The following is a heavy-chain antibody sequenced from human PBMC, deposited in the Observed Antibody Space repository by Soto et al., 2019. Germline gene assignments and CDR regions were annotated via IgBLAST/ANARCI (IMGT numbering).Heavy chain of an antibody. Sequence: GSLRLSCSASGFTFSEYSMHWVRQAPGKGLQYVSTISSDGDITYYADSVKGRFTISRDNSKNTLYLQMNSLRPEDTAVYYCVKVSTFYDILTGYYSTNFFDPWGQGTLVTVSS. CDR1: GFTFSEYS. J-gene: IGHJ5*02. CDR3: VKVSTFYDILTGYYSTNFFDP. CDR2: ISSDGDIT. V-gene: IGHV3-64D*06. D-gene: IGHD3-9*01.